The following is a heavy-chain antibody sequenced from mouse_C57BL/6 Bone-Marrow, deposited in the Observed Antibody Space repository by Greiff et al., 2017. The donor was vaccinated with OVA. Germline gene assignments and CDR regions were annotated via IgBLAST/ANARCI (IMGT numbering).Heavy chain of an antibody. D-gene: IGHD2-3*01. J-gene: IGHJ3*01. V-gene: IGHV5-6*02. CDR1: GFTFSSYG. Sequence: EVKLMESGGDLVKPGGSLKLSCAASGFTFSSYGMSWVRQTPDKRLEWVATISSGGSYTYYPDSVKGRFTISRDNAKNTLYLQMSSLKSEDTAMYYYARRGPGWLLQAWFAYWGQGTLVTVSA. CDR3: ARRGPGWLLQAWFAY. CDR2: ISSGGSYT.